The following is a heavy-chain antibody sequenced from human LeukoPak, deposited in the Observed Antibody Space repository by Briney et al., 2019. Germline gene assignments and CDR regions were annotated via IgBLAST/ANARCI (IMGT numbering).Heavy chain of an antibody. CDR3: AREVIAAAGTGWFDP. Sequence: PGGSLRLSCAASGFTVSSNYMSWVRQAPGKGLEWVSVIYSGGSTYYADSMKGRFTISRDNSKNTLYLQMNSLRAEDTAVYYCAREVIAAAGTGWFDPWGQGTLVTVSS. J-gene: IGHJ5*02. CDR1: GFTVSSNY. D-gene: IGHD6-13*01. V-gene: IGHV3-66*01. CDR2: IYSGGST.